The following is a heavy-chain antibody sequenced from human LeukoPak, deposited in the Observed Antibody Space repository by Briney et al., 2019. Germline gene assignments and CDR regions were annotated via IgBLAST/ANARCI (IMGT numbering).Heavy chain of an antibody. CDR2: IYYSGST. Sequence: PSETLSPTCTVSGGSISSYYWSWIRQPPGKGLEWIGYIYYSGSTNYNPSLKSRVTISVDTSKNQFSLKLSSVTAADTAVYYCARVKATVTRRFFDYWGQGTLVTVSS. V-gene: IGHV4-59*01. CDR1: GGSISSYY. D-gene: IGHD4-17*01. CDR3: ARVKATVTRRFFDY. J-gene: IGHJ4*02.